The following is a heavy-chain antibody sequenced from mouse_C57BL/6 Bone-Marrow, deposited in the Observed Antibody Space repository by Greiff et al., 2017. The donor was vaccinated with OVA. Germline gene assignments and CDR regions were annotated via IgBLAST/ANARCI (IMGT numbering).Heavy chain of an antibody. CDR2: IDPNRGGT. CDR1: GYTFTSYW. CDR3: ARGRPWGFDD. V-gene: IGHV1-72*01. Sequence: QVQLQQSGAELVKPGASVKLSCKASGYTFTSYWMHWVKQRPGRGLEWIGRIDPNRGGTKYNEKFKSKATLTVDKPSSTAYMQLSSLTSEDSAVYYCARGRPWGFDDWGQGTTLTVSS. D-gene: IGHD4-1*01. J-gene: IGHJ2*01.